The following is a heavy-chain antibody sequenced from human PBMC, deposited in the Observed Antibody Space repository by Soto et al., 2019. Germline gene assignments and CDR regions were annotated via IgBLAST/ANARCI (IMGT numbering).Heavy chain of an antibody. CDR3: LRPPNNGCAGASGMDV. D-gene: IGHD3-10*02. Sequence: QVQLVQSGAEAKKPGASLKVSCRAPGYTFSDYYIHWVRQAPGQGLEWMGWMEADSGDTKLAQKLTGXVXAXXGRFIHTAYLELRRLRSDESAVYYGLRPPNNGCAGASGMDVCVQGPAVTVFS. J-gene: IGHJ6*01. CDR2: MEADSGDT. V-gene: IGHV1-2*02. CDR1: GYTFSDYY.